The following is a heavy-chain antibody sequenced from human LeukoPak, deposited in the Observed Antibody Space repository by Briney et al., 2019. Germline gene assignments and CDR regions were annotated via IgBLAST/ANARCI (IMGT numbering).Heavy chain of an antibody. CDR1: GGSISSYY. D-gene: IGHD5-24*01. V-gene: IGHV4-59*12. Sequence: SETLSLTCTVSGGSISSYYWSWIRQPPGKGLEWIGYIYYSGSTNYNPSLKSRVTISVDTSKNQFSLKLSSVTAADTAVYYCAREMATENYFDYWGQGTLVTVSS. CDR2: IYYSGST. J-gene: IGHJ4*02. CDR3: AREMATENYFDY.